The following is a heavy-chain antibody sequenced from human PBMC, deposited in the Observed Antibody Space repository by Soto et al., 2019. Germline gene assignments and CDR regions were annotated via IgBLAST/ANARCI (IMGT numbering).Heavy chain of an antibody. CDR2: IWYDGSDK. D-gene: IGHD4-17*01. J-gene: IGHJ4*02. CDR3: ARGLTTDY. V-gene: IGHV3-33*01. CDR1: GFTFTNYV. Sequence: QVQLVDSGGGVVQPGRSLRLSCTASGFTFTNYVMSWVRQAPGKGPEWVAVIWYDGSDKFYAASVKGRFTISRDNARNTVSLQMNSLRDEDTAIYYCARGLTTDYWGQGTLVTVSS.